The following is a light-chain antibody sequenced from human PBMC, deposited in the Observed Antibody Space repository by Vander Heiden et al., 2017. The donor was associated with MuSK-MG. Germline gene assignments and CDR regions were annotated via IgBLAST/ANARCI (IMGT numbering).Light chain of an antibody. J-gene: IGKJ4*01. CDR1: QTLSSY. CDR3: QQTDRTAPT. V-gene: IGKV1-39*01. CDR2: AAP. Sequence: DIQLTQSPSSLSASVGARVTITCRASQTLSSYLNWYQQKPGKAPKLLIYAAPNLQSGVPSRFSGSGSGTDFTLTISSLQPEDFATYYCQQTDRTAPTFGAGTEVXIK.